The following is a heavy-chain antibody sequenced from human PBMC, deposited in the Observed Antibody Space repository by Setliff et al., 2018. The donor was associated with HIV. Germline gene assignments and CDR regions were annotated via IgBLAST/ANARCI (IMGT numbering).Heavy chain of an antibody. CDR1: GYTLSTYG. V-gene: IGHV1-18*01. Sequence: ASVKVSCKASGYTLSTYGISWVRQAPGQGLEWMGWISAHSGYAKSAQKFQGRVTMDTDTSTNTAYMELKSLRSDDTAVYYCARDPQDIRGWYIYYFDYWGQGTLVTVSS. CDR2: ISAHSGYA. J-gene: IGHJ4*02. CDR3: ARDPQDIRGWYIYYFDY. D-gene: IGHD6-19*01.